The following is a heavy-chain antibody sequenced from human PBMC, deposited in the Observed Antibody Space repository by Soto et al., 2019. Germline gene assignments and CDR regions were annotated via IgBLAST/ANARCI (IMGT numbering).Heavy chain of an antibody. CDR2: ISWNSGSI. D-gene: IGHD3-22*01. J-gene: IGHJ4*02. Sequence: EVQLVESGGGLVQPGRSLRLSCAASGFTFDDYAMHWVRQAPRKGLEWVSGISWNSGSIGYADSVKGRFTISRDNAKNSLYLQMNSLRAEDTALYYCAKDLGEYYDSSGYLNYWGQGTLVTVSS. CDR3: AKDLGEYYDSSGYLNY. V-gene: IGHV3-9*01. CDR1: GFTFDDYA.